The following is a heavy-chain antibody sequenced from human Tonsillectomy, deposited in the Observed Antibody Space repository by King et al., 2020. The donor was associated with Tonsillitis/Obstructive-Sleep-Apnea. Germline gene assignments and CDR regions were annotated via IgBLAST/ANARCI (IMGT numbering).Heavy chain of an antibody. D-gene: IGHD6-13*01. J-gene: IGHJ4*02. Sequence: VQLQESGPGLVKPSGTLSLTCAVSGGSISSGNWWSWVRQPPGKGLEGIGEILRGGSTNYNPSLKSRVTISVNKSKNQFSLNLSSVTAADTAVYYCAISSRARLFDYWGQGTLVTVSS. CDR3: AISSRARLFDY. CDR1: GGSISSGNW. V-gene: IGHV4-4*02. CDR2: ILRGGST.